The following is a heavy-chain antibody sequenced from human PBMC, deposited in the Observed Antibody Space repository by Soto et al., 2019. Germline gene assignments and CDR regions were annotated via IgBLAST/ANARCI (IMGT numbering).Heavy chain of an antibody. D-gene: IGHD3-22*01. CDR3: AREIDYYDSSGYYTSVHHAFDI. Sequence: GGSLRLSCAASGFTFDTYSMNWVRQAPGKGLEWVSYISSISSNIYYADSVKGRFTISRDNAKNSLYLQMNSLRDEDTAVYYCAREIDYYDSSGYYTSVHHAFDIWGQGTMVTVSS. CDR1: GFTFDTYS. J-gene: IGHJ3*02. CDR2: ISSISSNI. V-gene: IGHV3-48*02.